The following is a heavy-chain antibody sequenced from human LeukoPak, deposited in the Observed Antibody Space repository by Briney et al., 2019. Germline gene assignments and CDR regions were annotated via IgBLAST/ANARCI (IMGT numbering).Heavy chain of an antibody. Sequence: GGSLRLSCAASGFTFRSYAMSWVRQAPGKGLEWVANIKQDGSEKYYVDSVKGRFTISRDNAKNSLYLQMNSLRAEDTAVYYCARGSSDFWSGYYTEYYFDYWGQGTLVTVSS. CDR2: IKQDGSEK. D-gene: IGHD3-3*01. J-gene: IGHJ4*02. CDR1: GFTFRSYA. V-gene: IGHV3-7*01. CDR3: ARGSSDFWSGYYTEYYFDY.